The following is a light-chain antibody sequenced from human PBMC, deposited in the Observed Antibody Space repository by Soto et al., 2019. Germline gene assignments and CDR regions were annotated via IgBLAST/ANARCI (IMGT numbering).Light chain of an antibody. CDR3: SSYTGGATWV. Sequence: QSVLTQPASVSGSPGQSITISCTGTSGDLGGYNPVSWYQQHPGKAPKLVIYGVSNRPSGVSNRFSGSKSGNTASLTISGLQAEDEADYYCSSYTGGATWVFGGGTKVTVL. CDR1: SGDLGGYNP. V-gene: IGLV2-14*01. J-gene: IGLJ3*02. CDR2: GVS.